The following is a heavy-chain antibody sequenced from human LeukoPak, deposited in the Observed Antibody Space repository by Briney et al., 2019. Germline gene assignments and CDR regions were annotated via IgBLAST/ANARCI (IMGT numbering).Heavy chain of an antibody. J-gene: IGHJ4*02. D-gene: IGHD1-26*01. CDR3: ARGSRVGKTGLRHYFDY. CDR2: IYYSGST. V-gene: IGHV4-59*08. Sequence: SETLSLTCTVSGGSISSYYWSWIRQPPGKGLEWIGYIYYSGSTNYNPSLKSRVTISVDTSKNQFSLKLSSVTAADTAVYYCARGSRVGKTGLRHYFDYWGQGTLVTVSS. CDR1: GGSISSYY.